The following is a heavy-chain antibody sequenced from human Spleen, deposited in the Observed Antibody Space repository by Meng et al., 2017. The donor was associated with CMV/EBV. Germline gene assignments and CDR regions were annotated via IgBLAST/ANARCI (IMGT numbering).Heavy chain of an antibody. CDR1: GGCINTSDW. V-gene: IGHV4-4*02. Sequence: GAGGCINTSDWWTWVRQTPGKELEWIAEIYQSGSTNCNPSLKGRVSIYVDITKTQFSLRLSSVTAADTAVYYCAQGYTISAGYFFDYWVQGTLVTVSS. CDR2: IYQSGST. CDR3: AQGYTISAGYFFDY. D-gene: IGHD2-2*02. J-gene: IGHJ4*02.